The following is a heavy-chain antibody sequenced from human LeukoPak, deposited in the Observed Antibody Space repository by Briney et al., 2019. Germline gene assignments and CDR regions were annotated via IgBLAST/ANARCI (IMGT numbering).Heavy chain of an antibody. CDR1: GYTFTSYY. V-gene: IGHV1-46*01. Sequence: ASVKVSCKASGYTFTSYYMHWVRQAPGQGLEWMGIVNPSGGSTSYAQKFQGRVTMTRDMSTITVYMELSSLRSEDTAVYYCARALNDIVVVPAASDYMDVWGKGTTVTVSS. D-gene: IGHD2-2*01. CDR2: VNPSGGST. CDR3: ARALNDIVVVPAASDYMDV. J-gene: IGHJ6*03.